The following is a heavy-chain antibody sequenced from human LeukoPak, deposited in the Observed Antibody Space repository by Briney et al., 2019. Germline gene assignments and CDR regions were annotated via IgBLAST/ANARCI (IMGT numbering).Heavy chain of an antibody. CDR2: ISGSDDST. CDR1: GFTFTNYA. V-gene: IGHV3-23*01. CDR3: ARDVPHNWFDT. J-gene: IGHJ5*02. Sequence: PGGSLRLSCAASGFTFTNYAMTWVRQAPGKGLEWISTISGSDDSTYYADSVKGRFTVSRDNAKNTLYLQMNSLRAEDTAVYYCARDVPHNWFDTWGQGTLVTVSS.